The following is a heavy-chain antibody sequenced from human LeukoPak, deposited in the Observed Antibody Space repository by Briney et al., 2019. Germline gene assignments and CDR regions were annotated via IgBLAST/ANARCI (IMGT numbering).Heavy chain of an antibody. CDR2: ISYDGSNK. J-gene: IGHJ4*02. D-gene: IGHD2-15*01. V-gene: IGHV3-30*04. CDR3: ARDRDIVVVVAASLDY. CDR1: GFTFSSYA. Sequence: LAGGSLRLSCAASGFTFSSYAMHWVRQAPGKGLEWVAVISYDGSNKYYADSVKGRFTISRDNSKNTLYLQMNSLRAEDTAVYYCARDRDIVVVVAASLDYWGQGTLVTVSS.